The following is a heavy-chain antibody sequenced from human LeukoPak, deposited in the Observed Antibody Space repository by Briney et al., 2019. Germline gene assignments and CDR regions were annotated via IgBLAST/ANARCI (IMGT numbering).Heavy chain of an antibody. Sequence: GGSLRLSCAASGFTFRNYGMHWVRQAPGKGLEWVAVISYDGSSKYYADSVKGRLTISRDKSKNTMYLEMNSLRAEDTAVYYCARDLSGIAGYTYGRGIDYWGQGTLVTVSS. J-gene: IGHJ4*02. CDR3: ARDLSGIAGYTYGRGIDY. D-gene: IGHD5-18*01. V-gene: IGHV3-30*03. CDR1: GFTFRNYG. CDR2: ISYDGSSK.